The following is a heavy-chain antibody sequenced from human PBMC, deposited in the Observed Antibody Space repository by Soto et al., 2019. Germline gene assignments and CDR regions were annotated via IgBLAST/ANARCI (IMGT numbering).Heavy chain of an antibody. Sequence: GEALKISCKGSGYSFTSYWISWVRQMPGKGVEWMVRIDPSDSYTNYSQSFQGHVTISAYKSISTAYLQWSSLKASDTAMYYCARLEVRGYYYYGMDXWGQGTTVTVS. V-gene: IGHV5-10-1*01. D-gene: IGHD1-1*01. CDR1: GYSFTSYW. CDR2: IDPSDSYT. J-gene: IGHJ6*02. CDR3: ARLEVRGYYYYGMDX.